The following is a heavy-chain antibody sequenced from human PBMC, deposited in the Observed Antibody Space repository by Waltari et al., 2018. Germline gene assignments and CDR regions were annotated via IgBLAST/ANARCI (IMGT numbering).Heavy chain of an antibody. CDR2: ISAYNWNT. V-gene: IGHV1-18*01. J-gene: IGHJ5*02. D-gene: IGHD6-13*01. CDR3: ARIAAAGTLEENWFDP. Sequence: QVQLVQSGAEVKKPGASVKVSCKASGYTFTSYGISWVRQAPGQGLEWMGWISAYNWNTNYAQKLQGRGTMTTDTSTSTAYMELRSLRSDDTAVYYCARIAAAGTLEENWFDPWGQGTLVTVSS. CDR1: GYTFTSYG.